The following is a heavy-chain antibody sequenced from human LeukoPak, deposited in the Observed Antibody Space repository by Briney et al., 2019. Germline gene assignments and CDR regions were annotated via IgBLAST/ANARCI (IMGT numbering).Heavy chain of an antibody. CDR1: GFTFSSYA. CDR2: ISYDGSNK. J-gene: IGHJ3*02. CDR3: ARAEGYYDSSGNDAFDI. V-gene: IGHV3-30-3*01. D-gene: IGHD3-22*01. Sequence: PGRSLRLSCAASGFTFSSYAMHWVRQAPGKGLEWVAVISYDGSNKYSADSVKGRFTISRDNSKNTLYLQMNSLRAEDTAVYYCARAEGYYDSSGNDAFDIWGQGTMVTVSS.